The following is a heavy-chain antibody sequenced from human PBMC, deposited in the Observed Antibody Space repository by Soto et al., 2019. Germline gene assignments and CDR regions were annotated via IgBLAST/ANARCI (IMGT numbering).Heavy chain of an antibody. D-gene: IGHD3-16*01. J-gene: IGHJ6*02. CDR2: ISYDGSNK. V-gene: IGHV3-30-3*01. CDR3: ARGAGYDYVWGCSYYYYGLHV. Sequence: QVQLVESGGGVVQPGRSLRLSCAASGFTFSSYAMHWVRQAPGKGLEWVAVISYDGSNKYYADSVKGRFTISIDNSKNTLYLQMNSLNAEDTSVYYCARGAGYDYVWGCSYYYYGLHVWGQGPTVTVSS. CDR1: GFTFSSYA.